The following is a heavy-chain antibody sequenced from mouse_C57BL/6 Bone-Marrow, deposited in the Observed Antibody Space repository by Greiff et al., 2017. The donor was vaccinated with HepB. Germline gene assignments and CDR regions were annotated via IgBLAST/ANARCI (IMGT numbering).Heavy chain of an antibody. J-gene: IGHJ4*01. CDR3: ARRDYGSSHYAMDY. CDR2: IYPGDGDT. V-gene: IGHV1-82*01. D-gene: IGHD1-1*01. Sequence: VQLVESGPELVKPGASVKISCKASGYAFSSSWMNWVKQRPGKGLEWIGRIYPGDGDTNYNGKFKGKATLTADKSSSTAYMQLSSLTSEDSAVYFCARRDYGSSHYAMDYWGQGTSVTVSS. CDR1: GYAFSSSW.